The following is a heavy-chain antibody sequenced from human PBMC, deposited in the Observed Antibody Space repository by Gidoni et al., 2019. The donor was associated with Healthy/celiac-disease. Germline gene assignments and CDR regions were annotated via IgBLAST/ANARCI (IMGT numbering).Heavy chain of an antibody. V-gene: IGHV1-2*04. D-gene: IGHD3-10*01. CDR3: ARGGVFRKWFGELPSPPDYYYYGMDV. CDR1: GYTFTGYY. J-gene: IGHJ6*02. Sequence: QVQLVQSGAEVKKPGASVKVSCKASGYTFTGYYMHWVRQAPGQGLEWMGWINPNSGGTNYAQKFQGWVTMTRDTSSSTAYMELSRLRSDDTAVYYCARGGVFRKWFGELPSPPDYYYYGMDVWGQGTTVTVSS. CDR2: INPNSGGT.